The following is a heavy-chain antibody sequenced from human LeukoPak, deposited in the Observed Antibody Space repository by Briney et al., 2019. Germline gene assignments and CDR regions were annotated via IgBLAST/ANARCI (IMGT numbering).Heavy chain of an antibody. J-gene: IGHJ4*02. CDR1: GFTFSSYS. CDR2: ISSSSSYI. Sequence: PGGSLRLSCAASGFTFSSYSMNWVRQAPGKGLEWVSSISSSSSYIYYADSVKGRFTISRDNAKNSLYLQMNSLRAEDTAVYYCAKDPDSRSQGYFDYWGQGTLVTVSS. V-gene: IGHV3-21*01. CDR3: AKDPDSRSQGYFDY. D-gene: IGHD1-26*01.